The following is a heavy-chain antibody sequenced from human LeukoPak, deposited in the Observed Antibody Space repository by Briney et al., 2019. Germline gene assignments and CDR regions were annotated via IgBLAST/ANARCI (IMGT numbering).Heavy chain of an antibody. D-gene: IGHD6-19*01. J-gene: IGHJ4*02. V-gene: IGHV4-59*06. Sequence: PSQTLSLTCTVSGGSISSSYWSWVRQPPGKGLEWIGYIYYSGSTYYNPSLKSRVTISVDTSKNQFSLKLSSVTAADTAVYYCAARAVAGTRDYWGQGTLVTVSS. CDR1: GGSISSSY. CDR2: IYYSGST. CDR3: AARAVAGTRDY.